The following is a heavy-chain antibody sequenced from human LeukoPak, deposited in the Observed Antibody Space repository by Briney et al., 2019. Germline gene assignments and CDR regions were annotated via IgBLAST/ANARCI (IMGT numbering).Heavy chain of an antibody. D-gene: IGHD3-10*01. V-gene: IGHV3-48*01. J-gene: IGHJ3*02. CDR3: ARETQPKLLWFGESNDAFDI. Sequence: PGGSLRLSCADSGFTFSSYSMNWVRQAPGKGLEWVSYISSSSSTIYYADSVKGRFTISRDNAKNSLYLQMNSLRAEDTAVYYCARETQPKLLWFGESNDAFDIWGQGTMVTVSS. CDR2: ISSSSSTI. CDR1: GFTFSSYS.